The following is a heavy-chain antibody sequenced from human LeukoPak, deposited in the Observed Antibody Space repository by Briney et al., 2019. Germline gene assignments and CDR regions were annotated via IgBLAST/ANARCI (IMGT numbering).Heavy chain of an antibody. CDR1: GFAFSSYG. J-gene: IGHJ4*02. CDR3: ARIPAYSSGWHFGDY. V-gene: IGHV3-33*01. Sequence: GGSVRLSCAASGFAFSSYGMHWVRQAPGKGLEWVAVIWYDGSNKYYADSVKGRFTISRDNSKNTLYLQMNSLRAEDTAVYYCARIPAYSSGWHFGDYWGQGTLVTVSS. D-gene: IGHD6-19*01. CDR2: IWYDGSNK.